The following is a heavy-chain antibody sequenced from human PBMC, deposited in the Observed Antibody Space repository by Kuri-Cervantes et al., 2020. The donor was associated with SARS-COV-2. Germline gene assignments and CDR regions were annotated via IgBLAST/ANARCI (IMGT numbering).Heavy chain of an antibody. D-gene: IGHD6-6*01. CDR1: GFTFSSYA. J-gene: IGHJ4*02. CDR3: AKRTSTGEYSIPSGPLDY. V-gene: IGHV3-23*01. CDR2: ISGSGGST. Sequence: LSLTCAASGFTFSSYAMSWVRQAPGKGLEWVSAISGSGGSTYYADSVKGRFTISRDNSKNTLYLQMNSLRAEDTAVYYCAKRTSTGEYSIPSGPLDYWGQGTLVTVSS.